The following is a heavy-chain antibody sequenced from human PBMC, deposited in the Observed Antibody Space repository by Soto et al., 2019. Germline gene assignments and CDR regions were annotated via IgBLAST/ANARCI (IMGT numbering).Heavy chain of an antibody. J-gene: IGHJ5*02. V-gene: IGHV4-34*01. D-gene: IGHD5-12*01. Sequence: SETLSLTCAVYGGSFSGYYWSWIRQPPGKGLEWIGETNHSGSTNYNPSLKSRVTISVDTSKNQFSLKLSSVTAADTAVYYCARGRDSGFIRRYNWFHPWGQGTLVTVSS. CDR3: ARGRDSGFIRRYNWFHP. CDR2: TNHSGST. CDR1: GGSFSGYY.